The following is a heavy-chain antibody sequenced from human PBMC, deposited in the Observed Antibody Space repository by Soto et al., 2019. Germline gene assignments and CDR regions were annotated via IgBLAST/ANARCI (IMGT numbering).Heavy chain of an antibody. CDR2: ISWNSGSI. V-gene: IGHV3-9*01. J-gene: IGHJ4*02. CDR1: GFTFDDYA. Sequence: EVQLVESGGGLVQPGRSLRLSCAASGFTFDDYAMHWVRQAPGKGLEWVSGISWNSGSIGYADSVKGRFTISRDNAKNSLYLQMNSLRAEDTALYYCAKAEYSGSHKRMGYFDYWGQGTLVTVSS. CDR3: AKAEYSGSHKRMGYFDY. D-gene: IGHD1-26*01.